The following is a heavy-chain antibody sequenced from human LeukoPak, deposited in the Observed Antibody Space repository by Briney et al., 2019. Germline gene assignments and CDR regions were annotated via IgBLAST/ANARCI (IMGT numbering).Heavy chain of an antibody. J-gene: IGHJ4*02. CDR1: GYSFTSYR. CDR2: IYPGDSDT. CDR3: ARPRRDYYDSSGYQPPDY. Sequence: GESLKISCKGSGYSFTSYRIGWVRQMPGKGLEWMGIIYPGDSDTRYSPSFQGQVTISADKSISTAYLQWSSLKASDTAMYYCARPRRDYYDSSGYQPPDYWGQGTLVTVSS. D-gene: IGHD3-22*01. V-gene: IGHV5-51*01.